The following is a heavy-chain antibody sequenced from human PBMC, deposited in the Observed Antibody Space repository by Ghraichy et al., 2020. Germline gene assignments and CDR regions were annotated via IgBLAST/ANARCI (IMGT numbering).Heavy chain of an antibody. V-gene: IGHV4-59*12. CDR2: IHYSGTT. J-gene: IGHJ6*02. CDR3: ARLRAMTPTHNFYHSLDV. Sequence: SETLSLTCAVSGGSISGYYWSWIRKPPGQGLEWIGYIHYSGTTKYNPSLESRVTLSVDMSKNQFSLGLTSVTAADTAIYYCARLRAMTPTHNFYHSLDVWGLGTTVTMSS. CDR1: GGSISGYY.